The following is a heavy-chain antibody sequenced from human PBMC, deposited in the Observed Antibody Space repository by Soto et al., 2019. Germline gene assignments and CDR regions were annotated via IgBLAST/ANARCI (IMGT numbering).Heavy chain of an antibody. D-gene: IGHD6-19*01. CDR3: AKGREVLAGTEFDY. J-gene: IGHJ4*02. CDR1: GFTFSSYA. Sequence: PGGSLRLSCAASGFTFSSYAMSWVRQAPGKGLEWVSAISGSGGRPYYADSVKGRFTISRDTSKNTLYLQMNSLKAEDTALYFCAKGREVLAGTEFDYWGQGTLVTVSS. V-gene: IGHV3-23*01. CDR2: ISGSGGRP.